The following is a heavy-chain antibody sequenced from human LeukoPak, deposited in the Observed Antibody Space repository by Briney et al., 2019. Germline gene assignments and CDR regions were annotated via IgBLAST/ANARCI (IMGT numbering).Heavy chain of an antibody. CDR1: GGSVSSGSYY. Sequence: SETLSLTCTVSGGSVSSGSYYWSWIRQPPGKGLEWIGYIYYSGSTNYNPSLKSRVTISVDTSKNQFSLKLSSVTAADTAVYYCARARGSYYYFDYWGQGTLVTVPS. V-gene: IGHV4-61*01. CDR3: ARARGSYYYFDY. CDR2: IYYSGST. D-gene: IGHD1-26*01. J-gene: IGHJ4*02.